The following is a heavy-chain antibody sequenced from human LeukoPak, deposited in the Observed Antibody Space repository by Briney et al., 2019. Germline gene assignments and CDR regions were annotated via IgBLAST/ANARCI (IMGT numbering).Heavy chain of an antibody. CDR1: GGSISSSNW. V-gene: IGHV4-4*02. CDR3: ARLIRRFGVFNWFDP. CDR2: IYHSGST. J-gene: IGHJ5*02. D-gene: IGHD3-10*01. Sequence: SETLSLTCAVSGGSISSSNWWSWVRQPPGKGLEWIGEIYHSGSTNYSPSLKSRVTISVDTSKNQFSLKLSSVTAADTAVYYCARLIRRFGVFNWFDPWGQGTLVTVSS.